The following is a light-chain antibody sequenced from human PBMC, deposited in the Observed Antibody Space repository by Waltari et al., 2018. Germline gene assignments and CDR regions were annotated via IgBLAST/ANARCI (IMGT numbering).Light chain of an antibody. V-gene: IGKV1-39*01. J-gene: IGKJ2*01. Sequence: DIQMTQSPSSLSASVGDRVTITCRASQTMSNYLNWYQHKTGKAPRLLIYDASSLESGVPSRFIGSSSETEFTLTISSLEPEDCATYYCQQSYITPYTFGQGTNLEIK. CDR2: DAS. CDR3: QQSYITPYT. CDR1: QTMSNY.